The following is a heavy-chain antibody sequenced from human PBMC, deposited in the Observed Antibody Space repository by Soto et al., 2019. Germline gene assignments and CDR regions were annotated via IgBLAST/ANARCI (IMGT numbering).Heavy chain of an antibody. CDR2: MYSGGSA. CDR1: GFSVSSTY. CDR3: ARSSGWYEADAFDM. J-gene: IGHJ3*02. D-gene: IGHD6-19*01. Sequence: EVQLVESGGGLIQPGGSLRLSCAVSGFSVSSTYMSWVRQAPGKGLEWVSVMYSGGSAYYADSVKGRFSISRENSKNTLSLQMNSLRAEDTAVYYCARSSGWYEADAFDMWGQGTMVTVSA. V-gene: IGHV3-53*01.